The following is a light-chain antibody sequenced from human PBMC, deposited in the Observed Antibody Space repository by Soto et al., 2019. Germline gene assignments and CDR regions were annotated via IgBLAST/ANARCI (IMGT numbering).Light chain of an antibody. CDR2: DAS. Sequence: IQMTQSPYTRSSSLGDRVTITWGASQGISTWLAWYQQKPGTAPKILIYDASSLESGVPSRFSVTVSGTEFTLTISRLQKEDFATYYCQQRYNATITFGQGTRLEIK. V-gene: IGKV1-5*01. CDR3: QQRYNATIT. CDR1: QGISTW. J-gene: IGKJ5*01.